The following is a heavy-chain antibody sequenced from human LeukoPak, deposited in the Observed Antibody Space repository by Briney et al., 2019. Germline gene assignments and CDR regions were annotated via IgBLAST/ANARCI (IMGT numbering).Heavy chain of an antibody. D-gene: IGHD1-14*01. V-gene: IGHV4-59*08. J-gene: IGHJ4*02. CDR3: ARYDRGLFFFDN. CDR1: GGSISNYY. Sequence: PSETLSLTCTVSGGSISNYYWSWIRQPPGKELEWIGYIHYSGSSNYHPSLGSRVTISLDTSKNQFSLKLKSVTAADTGMYHCARYDRGLFFFDNWGQGTLVTVSS. CDR2: IHYSGSS.